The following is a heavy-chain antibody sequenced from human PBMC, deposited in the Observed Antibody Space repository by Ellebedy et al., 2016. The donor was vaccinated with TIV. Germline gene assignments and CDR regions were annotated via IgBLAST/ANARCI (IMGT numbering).Heavy chain of an antibody. J-gene: IGHJ4*02. D-gene: IGHD3-10*01. V-gene: IGHV1-18*01. CDR3: ARDYSSVQGLIGY. Sequence: ASVKVSCXASGYTFSTYGISWVRQAPGQGLEWMGWINSDSGSTSYAQRLQGRVTMTTDASTSTVYMDLGSLRSDDTAVYYCARDYSSVQGLIGYWGQGTLVIVSS. CDR1: GYTFSTYG. CDR2: INSDSGST.